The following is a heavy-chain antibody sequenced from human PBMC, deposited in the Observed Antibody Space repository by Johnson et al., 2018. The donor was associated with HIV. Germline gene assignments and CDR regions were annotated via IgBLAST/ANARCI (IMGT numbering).Heavy chain of an antibody. CDR3: ARARWYLGGGSCCAFDI. J-gene: IGHJ3*02. V-gene: IGHV3-20*04. CDR2: INWNGGST. Sequence: VQLLESGGGVVRPGGSLRLSCAASGFTFDDYGMSWVRQAPGKGLEWVSGINWNGGSTGYADSVKGRFTISRDNSKNTLYLQMNSLRPEDTAVYYCARARWYLGGGSCCAFDIWGQGTMVTVSS. D-gene: IGHD2-15*01. CDR1: GFTFDDYG.